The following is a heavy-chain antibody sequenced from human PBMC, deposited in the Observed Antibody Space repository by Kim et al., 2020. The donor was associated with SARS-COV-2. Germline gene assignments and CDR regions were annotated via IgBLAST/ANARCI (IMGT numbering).Heavy chain of an antibody. D-gene: IGHD3-3*01. Sequence: SETLSLTCTVSGGSISSSGYYWGWIRQPPGKGLEWIGSVYYTGATYYNPSLKSRVTIFVDTSNNQFSLKLSSVTAADTAVYYCASHFRGTSILFFGLFPFYYCGPGTRVTVSS. CDR1: GGSISSSGYY. CDR2: VYYTGAT. CDR3: ASHFRGTSILFFGLFPFYY. V-gene: IGHV4-39*01. J-gene: IGHJ4*02.